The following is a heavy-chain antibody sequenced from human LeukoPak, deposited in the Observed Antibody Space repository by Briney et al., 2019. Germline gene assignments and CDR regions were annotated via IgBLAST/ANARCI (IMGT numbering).Heavy chain of an antibody. CDR1: GGSISSYY. Sequence: SEALSLTCTVSGGSISSYYWSWIRQPPGKGLEWIGYIYYSGSTNYNPSLKSRVTISVDTSKNQFSLKLSSVTAADTAVYYCASAYSSGWYWFDPWGQGTLVTVSS. CDR3: ASAYSSGWYWFDP. V-gene: IGHV4-59*01. D-gene: IGHD6-19*01. CDR2: IYYSGST. J-gene: IGHJ5*02.